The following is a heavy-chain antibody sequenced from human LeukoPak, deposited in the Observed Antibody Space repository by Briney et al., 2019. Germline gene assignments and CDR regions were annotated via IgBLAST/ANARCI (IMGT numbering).Heavy chain of an antibody. Sequence: SETLSLSCGVNGGSFSGYYWTWIRQPPGKGLEWIGEINHSGSTNYNPSLKSRVTISVDTSKNQFSLKLSSVTAADTAVYYCARGRPVLLWFGEPSNWFGPWGQGTLVTVSS. CDR3: ARGRPVLLWFGEPSNWFGP. CDR1: GGSFSGYY. V-gene: IGHV4-34*01. J-gene: IGHJ5*02. CDR2: INHSGST. D-gene: IGHD3-10*01.